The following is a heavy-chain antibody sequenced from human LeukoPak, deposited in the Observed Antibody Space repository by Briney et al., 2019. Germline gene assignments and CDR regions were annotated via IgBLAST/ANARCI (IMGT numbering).Heavy chain of an antibody. J-gene: IGHJ4*02. CDR1: GFIFSDAW. Sequence: GGSLRLSCTTSGFIFSDAWMTWVRQAPGKGLEWVGRIKTKSESEIIDYASPVKGRFIISRDDSKKTLYPQMNTLKTEDTAVYYCMSDLDYWGQGTLVTVSS. CDR3: MSDLDY. V-gene: IGHV3-15*01. CDR2: IKTKSESEII.